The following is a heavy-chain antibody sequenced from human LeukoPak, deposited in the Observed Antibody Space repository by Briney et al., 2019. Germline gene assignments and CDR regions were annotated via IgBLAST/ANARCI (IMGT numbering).Heavy chain of an antibody. D-gene: IGHD6-19*01. CDR1: GYNFPSYW. CDR3: ARQRTITVAGPLIDY. Sequence: GESLKISCKGSGYNFPSYWINWVRQMPGKGLAWMGRIDPSDSYTNYSPSFQGHVTISVDRSINTAYLQWSSLKASDTAMYYCARQRTITVAGPLIDYWDQGTLVTVSS. CDR2: IDPSDSYT. V-gene: IGHV5-10-1*01. J-gene: IGHJ4*02.